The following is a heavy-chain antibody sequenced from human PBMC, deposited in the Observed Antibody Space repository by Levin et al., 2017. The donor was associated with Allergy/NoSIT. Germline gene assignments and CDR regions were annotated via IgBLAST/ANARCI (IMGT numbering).Heavy chain of an antibody. V-gene: IGHV3-30-3*01. CDR2: ISYDGSNK. CDR3: ARDYGATILGYFDY. Sequence: GGSLRLSCAASGFTFSSYAMHWVRQAPGKGLEWVAVISYDGSNKYYADSVKGRFTISRDNSKNTLYLQMNSLRAEDTAVYYCARDYGATILGYFDYWGQGTLVTVSS. D-gene: IGHD5-24*01. J-gene: IGHJ4*02. CDR1: GFTFSSYA.